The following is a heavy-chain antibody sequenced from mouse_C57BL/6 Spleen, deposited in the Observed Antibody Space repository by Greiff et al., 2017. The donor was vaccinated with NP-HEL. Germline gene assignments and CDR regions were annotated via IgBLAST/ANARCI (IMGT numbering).Heavy chain of an antibody. CDR3: ARAIYYDYDGYYFDY. Sequence: EVKLMESGGGLVKPGGSLKLSCAASGFTFSDYGMHWVRQAPEKGLEWVAYISSGSSTIYYADTVKGRFTISRDNAKNTLFLQMTSLRSEDTAMYYCARAIYYDYDGYYFDYWGQGTTLTVSS. D-gene: IGHD2-4*01. CDR1: GFTFSDYG. V-gene: IGHV5-17*01. J-gene: IGHJ2*01. CDR2: ISSGSSTI.